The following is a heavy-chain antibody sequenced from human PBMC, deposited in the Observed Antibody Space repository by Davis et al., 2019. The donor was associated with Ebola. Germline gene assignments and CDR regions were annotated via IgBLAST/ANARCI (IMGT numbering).Heavy chain of an antibody. CDR3: ARGQQLTPDY. CDR2: MNPNSGST. Sequence: AASVKVSCKASGYTFTSYDINWVRQATGQGLEWMGWMNPNSGSTGYAQKFQGRVSMTRNTSISTAYMELSSLRSEDTAVYYCARGQQLTPDYWGQGTLVTVSS. CDR1: GYTFTSYD. J-gene: IGHJ4*02. V-gene: IGHV1-8*01. D-gene: IGHD4-23*01.